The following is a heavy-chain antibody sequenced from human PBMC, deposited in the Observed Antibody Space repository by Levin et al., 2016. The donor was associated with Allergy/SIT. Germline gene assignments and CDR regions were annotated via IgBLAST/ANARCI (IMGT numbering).Heavy chain of an antibody. D-gene: IGHD3-10*01. Sequence: GGSLRLSCAASGFTFSDYYMTWIRQAPGKGLEWVSVIYSGDRTSYADSVKGRFTISRDNSKNTVYLQLDSLRAEDTAVYYCARDLSQGTYWHFDLWGRGTLVTVSS. J-gene: IGHJ2*01. CDR3: ARDLSQGTYWHFDL. CDR2: IYSGDRT. V-gene: IGHV3-66*01. CDR1: GFTFSDYY.